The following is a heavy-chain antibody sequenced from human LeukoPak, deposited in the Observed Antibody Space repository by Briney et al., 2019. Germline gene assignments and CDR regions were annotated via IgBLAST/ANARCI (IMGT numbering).Heavy chain of an antibody. V-gene: IGHV3-23*01. Sequence: GGSLRLSCAASGVTFSSYAMSWVRQAPGKGLEWVSAISGSGGSTYYADSVKGRFTISRDNSKNTLYLQMNSLRAEDTAVYYCAKGKTKLYYYGMDVWGQGTTVTVSS. CDR1: GVTFSSYA. D-gene: IGHD2-8*01. CDR3: AKGKTKLYYYGMDV. CDR2: ISGSGGST. J-gene: IGHJ6*02.